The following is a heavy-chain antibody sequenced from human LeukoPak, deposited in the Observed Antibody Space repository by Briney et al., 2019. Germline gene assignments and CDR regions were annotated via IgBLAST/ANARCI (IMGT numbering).Heavy chain of an antibody. V-gene: IGHV3-23*01. CDR2: ISGSGGST. Sequence: GGSLRLSCAASGFTFSSYAMSWVRQAPGKGLEWVSAISGSGGSTYYADSVKGRFTISRDNSKNTLYLQMNSLRAEDTAVYYCAKVGSSWYIYTYYFDYWGQGTLVTVPS. J-gene: IGHJ4*02. CDR1: GFTFSSYA. CDR3: AKVGSSWYIYTYYFDY. D-gene: IGHD6-13*01.